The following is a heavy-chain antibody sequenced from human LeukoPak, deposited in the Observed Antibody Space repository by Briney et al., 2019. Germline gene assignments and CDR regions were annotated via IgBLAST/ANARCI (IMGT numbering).Heavy chain of an antibody. D-gene: IGHD3-10*01. V-gene: IGHV4-61*01. Sequence: SETLSLTCTVSGGSVSSGSYYWSWIRQPPGKGLEWIGYIYYSGSTNYNPSLKSRVTISADTSKNQFSLKLSSVTAADTAVYYCARAPSTYSYGLGTYSNYFDYWGQGTLVTVSS. CDR3: ARAPSTYSYGLGTYSNYFDY. CDR2: IYYSGST. J-gene: IGHJ4*02. CDR1: GGSVSSGSYY.